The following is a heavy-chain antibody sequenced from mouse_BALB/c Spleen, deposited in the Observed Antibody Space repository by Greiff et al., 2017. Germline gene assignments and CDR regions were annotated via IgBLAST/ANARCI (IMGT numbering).Heavy chain of an antibody. CDR1: GFTFSSYA. CDR3: ARRDGNYYFDY. CDR2: ISSGGST. Sequence: EVKVVESGGGLVKPGGSLKLSCAASGFTFSSYAMSWVRQTPEKRLEWVASISSGGSTYYPDSVKGRFTISRDNARNILYLQMSSLRSEDTAMYYCARRDGNYYFDYWGQGTTLTVSS. J-gene: IGHJ2*01. V-gene: IGHV5-6-5*01. D-gene: IGHD2-1*01.